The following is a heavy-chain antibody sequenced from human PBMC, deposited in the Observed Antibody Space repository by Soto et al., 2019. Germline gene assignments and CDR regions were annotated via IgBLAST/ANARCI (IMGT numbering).Heavy chain of an antibody. Sequence: GSLRLSCAASGFTFSDYYMSWIRQAPGKGLEWVSYISSSSSYTNYADSVKGRFTISRDNAKNSLYLQMNSLRAEDTAVYYCARNKPGYSSGWYGYYFDYWGQGTLVTVSS. CDR2: ISSSSSYT. CDR3: ARNKPGYSSGWYGYYFDY. D-gene: IGHD6-19*01. J-gene: IGHJ4*02. CDR1: GFTFSDYY. V-gene: IGHV3-11*06.